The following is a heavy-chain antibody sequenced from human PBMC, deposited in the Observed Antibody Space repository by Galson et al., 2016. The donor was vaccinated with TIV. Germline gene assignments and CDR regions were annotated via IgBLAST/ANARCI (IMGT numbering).Heavy chain of an antibody. CDR3: AREGWGRDGFNFFEQ. CDR2: IYGGGST. D-gene: IGHD5-24*01. CDR1: GYSVSNTY. Sequence: SLRLSCAASGYSVSNTYMRWLRQSPGRGLEWVSVIYGGGSTYYADSVKGRFTLSRDNSKNTLYLQMNNLSGDDTAVYYCAREGWGRDGFNFFEQWGQGTLVTVSS. V-gene: IGHV3-53*01. J-gene: IGHJ4*02.